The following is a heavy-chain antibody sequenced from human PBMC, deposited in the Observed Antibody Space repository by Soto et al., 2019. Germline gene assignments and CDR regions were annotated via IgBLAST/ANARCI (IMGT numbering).Heavy chain of an antibody. V-gene: IGHV4-59*08. J-gene: IGHJ5*02. CDR2: IYYSGST. CDR1: GGSISSYY. Sequence: SETLSLTCTVSGGSISSYYWSWIRQPPGKGLEWIGYIYYSGSTNYNPSLKSRVTISVDTSKNQFSLKLSSVTAADTAVYYCARRVVPAASTVHWFDPWGQGTLVTVSS. CDR3: ARRVVPAASTVHWFDP. D-gene: IGHD2-2*01.